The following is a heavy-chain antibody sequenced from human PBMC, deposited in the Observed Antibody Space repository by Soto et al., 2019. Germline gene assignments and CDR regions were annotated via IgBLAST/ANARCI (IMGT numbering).Heavy chain of an antibody. CDR2: LSDST. V-gene: IGHV3-23*01. D-gene: IGHD2-21*01. CDR3: AMSLWPGRHYFDY. J-gene: IGHJ4*02. CDR1: GLTFRTYDMSYA. Sequence: EVQLLESGGGLVQPGGSLRLPCALSGLTFRTYDMSYALSWVSQAPGKGLEWVSTLSDSTYYPDSVKGLFNISTDNSKSTLFRQMNSLRAEDTAVYYCAMSLWPGRHYFDYLDQGTLVTVSS.